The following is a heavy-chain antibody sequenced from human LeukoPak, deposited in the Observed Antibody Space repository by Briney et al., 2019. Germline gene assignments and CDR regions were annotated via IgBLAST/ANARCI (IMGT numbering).Heavy chain of an antibody. V-gene: IGHV3-7*01. J-gene: IGHJ4*02. CDR2: IKQDGSEK. CDR1: GFTFRTFW. CDR3: ARSGYYSYYFEF. Sequence: PGGYLRLSCATSGFTFRTFWMTWVRHVPGRGLEWVANIKQDGSEKNYVDSVRGRFTISRDNTQNSLHLQMNSLRVEDTATYYCARSGYYSYYFEFWGQGTLVNVSA. D-gene: IGHD3-22*01.